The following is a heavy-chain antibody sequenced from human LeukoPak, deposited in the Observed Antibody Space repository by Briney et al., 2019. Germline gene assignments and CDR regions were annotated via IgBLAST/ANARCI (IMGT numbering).Heavy chain of an antibody. CDR3: AKAAIVGATTLYFDF. V-gene: IGHV3-23*01. D-gene: IGHD1-26*01. CDR1: GFTFSSYA. CDR2: ISGSGGST. Sequence: TGGSLRLPCAASGFTFSSYAMSWVRQAPGKGLEWVSAISGSGGSTYYADSVKGRFTISRDNSKNTLYLQMNSLRAEDTAVYYCAKAAIVGATTLYFDFWGQGTLVTVSS. J-gene: IGHJ4*02.